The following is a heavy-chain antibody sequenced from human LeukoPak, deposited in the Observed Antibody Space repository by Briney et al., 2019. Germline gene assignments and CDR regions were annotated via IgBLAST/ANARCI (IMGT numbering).Heavy chain of an antibody. Sequence: GGSLKSSCAASGFTFSGSVRHWVRQASGKGLEWVGRIRSKANSYATAYAASVKGRFTISRDDSKNTAYLQMNSLKTEDTAVYYCTTLRGVPGLDAFDIWGQGTMVTVSS. CDR3: TTLRGVPGLDAFDI. D-gene: IGHD2-8*01. J-gene: IGHJ3*02. CDR2: IRSKANSYAT. V-gene: IGHV3-73*01. CDR1: GFTFSGSV.